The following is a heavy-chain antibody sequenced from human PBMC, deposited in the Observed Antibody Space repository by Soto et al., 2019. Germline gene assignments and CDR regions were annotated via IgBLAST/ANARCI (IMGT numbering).Heavy chain of an antibody. CDR2: ISAHNGNT. CDR3: ARDLAAGMIDY. Sequence: QVQLVQSGAEVKKPGASVKVSCKASGYTFTSYGISWVRQAPGQGLEWMGWISAHNGNTKYAQKVQGRVTMTTDTATSTAYMELRSLRSDDTAGYYCARDLAAGMIDYWGQGTLVTVSS. J-gene: IGHJ4*02. V-gene: IGHV1-18*01. D-gene: IGHD6-13*01. CDR1: GYTFTSYG.